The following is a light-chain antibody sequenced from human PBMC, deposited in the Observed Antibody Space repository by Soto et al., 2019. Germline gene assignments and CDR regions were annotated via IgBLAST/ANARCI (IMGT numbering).Light chain of an antibody. Sequence: QSVLTQPPSVSAAPGQKVTISCSGSSSNIGHNYVSWYQHLPGTAPKLLIYDNNKRSSGIPDRFSGSQSGTSATLGITGLRTGDEADYYCGTWDSGLSAVFGGGTKLTVL. V-gene: IGLV1-51*01. CDR1: SSNIGHNY. CDR3: GTWDSGLSAV. J-gene: IGLJ2*01. CDR2: DNN.